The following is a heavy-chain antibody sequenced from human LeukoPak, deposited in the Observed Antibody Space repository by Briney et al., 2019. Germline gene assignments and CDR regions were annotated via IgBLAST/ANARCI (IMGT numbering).Heavy chain of an antibody. J-gene: IGHJ5*02. D-gene: IGHD6-13*01. V-gene: IGHV4-34*01. CDR2: INHSGST. CDR3: ARGRGGYSSSWYKLFDP. CDR1: GGSFSGYY. Sequence: SETLSLTCAVYGGSFSGYYWSWIRQPPGKGLEWIGEINHSGSTNYNPSFKSRVTISVDTSKNQFSLKLSSVTAADTAVYYCARGRGGYSSSWYKLFDPWGQGTLVTVSS.